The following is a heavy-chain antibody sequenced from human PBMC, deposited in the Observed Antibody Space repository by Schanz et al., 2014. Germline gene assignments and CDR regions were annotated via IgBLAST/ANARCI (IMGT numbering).Heavy chain of an antibody. J-gene: IGHJ4*02. D-gene: IGHD4-17*01. CDR1: GGTFSSYT. Sequence: QVQLVQSGAEVKKPGSPVKVSCKSSGGTFSSYTISWVRQAPGQGLEWMGRIIPILGIANYAQKFQGRVTITADRSTSTAYMELSSLRSEDTAVYYCARGYGDSPTDFWGQGTLVTVSS. CDR2: IIPILGIA. V-gene: IGHV1-69*09. CDR3: ARGYGDSPTDF.